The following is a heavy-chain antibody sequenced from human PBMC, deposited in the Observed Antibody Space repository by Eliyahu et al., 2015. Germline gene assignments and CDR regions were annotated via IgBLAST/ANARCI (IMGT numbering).Heavy chain of an antibody. V-gene: IGHV4-34*01. D-gene: IGHD3-10*01. J-gene: IGHJ4*02. CDR3: ARGRRGWFGELPFDY. Sequence: QXQLQQXXAGLLKPSETLSLTXAVYXGSXXGYYWXWIRQPPGKGLEWIGEINHSGSTNYNPSLKSRVTISVDTSKNQFSLKLSSVTAADTAVYYCARGRRGWFGELPFDYWGQGTLVTVSS. CDR2: INHSGST. CDR1: XGSXXGYY.